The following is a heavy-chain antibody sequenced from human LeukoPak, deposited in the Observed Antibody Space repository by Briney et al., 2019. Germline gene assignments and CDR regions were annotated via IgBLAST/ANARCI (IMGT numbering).Heavy chain of an antibody. CDR1: GFTFSDYA. V-gene: IGHV3-23*01. CDR2: ISGGGGST. CDR3: AKRPYDFWSGYWFDY. D-gene: IGHD3-3*01. Sequence: PGGSLRLSCAASGFTFSDYAMTWVRQAPGKGLEWVSAISGGGGSTYYADSVKGRFTISRDNSKNTLYLQMNTLRAEDTAVYYCAKRPYDFWSGYWFDYWGQGTLVTVSS. J-gene: IGHJ4*02.